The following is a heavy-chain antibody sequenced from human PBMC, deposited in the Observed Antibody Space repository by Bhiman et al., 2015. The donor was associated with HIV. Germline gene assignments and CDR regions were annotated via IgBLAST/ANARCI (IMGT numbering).Heavy chain of an antibody. V-gene: IGHV3-9*01. CDR2: ISSNSDSI. J-gene: IGHJ4*02. CDR3: AREPGGTTQGRFDY. Sequence: EVQLLESGGGLVQPGGSLRLSCTASGFTFEDYAMHWVRHLPGKGLQWVSGISSNSDSIAYADSVKGRFTISRDNAKNSLYLQMNSLRAEDTAVYYCAREPGGTTQGRFDYWGQGTLVTVSS. D-gene: IGHD1-7*01. CDR1: GFTFEDYA.